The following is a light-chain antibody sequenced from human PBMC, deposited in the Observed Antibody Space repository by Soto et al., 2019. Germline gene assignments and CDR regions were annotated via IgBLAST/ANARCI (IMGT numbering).Light chain of an antibody. CDR3: QQYRTYPWT. Sequence: DIQMTQSPSSLSASVGERVTITCRASQAITDYLAWFQQRPGEAPKSLIYAASSLQSGVPSRFSGSGSGTVFTLTINNIQPEDFATYYCQQYRTYPWTFAPGTTVDIK. J-gene: IGKJ1*01. CDR2: AAS. CDR1: QAITDY. V-gene: IGKV1-16*01.